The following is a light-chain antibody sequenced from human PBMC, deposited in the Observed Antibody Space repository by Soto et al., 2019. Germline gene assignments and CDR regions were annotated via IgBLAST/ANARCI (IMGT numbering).Light chain of an antibody. J-gene: IGKJ2*01. CDR2: GAS. Sequence: EIVLTQSPGTLSSSPGERATLSCRASQSVSSSYLAWYQQKPGQAPRLLIYGASSRATGIPDRFSGSGSGTDFTLTISTLEPEDFAVYYCQQYGSSPRYTFGQGTKLEIK. V-gene: IGKV3-20*01. CDR1: QSVSSSY. CDR3: QQYGSSPRYT.